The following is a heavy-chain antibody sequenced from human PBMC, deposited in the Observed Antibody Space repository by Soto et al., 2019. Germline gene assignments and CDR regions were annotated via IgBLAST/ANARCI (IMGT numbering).Heavy chain of an antibody. J-gene: IGHJ4*02. D-gene: IGHD3-3*01. Sequence: PGGSLRLSCAASGFTFSSYAMHWVRQAPGKGLEWVAVISYDGSNKYYADSVKGRFTISRDNSKNTLYLQMNSLRAEDTAVYYCARDPYYDFWSGQNMGHFDYWGQGTLVTVSS. CDR1: GFTFSSYA. CDR3: ARDPYYDFWSGQNMGHFDY. CDR2: ISYDGSNK. V-gene: IGHV3-30-3*01.